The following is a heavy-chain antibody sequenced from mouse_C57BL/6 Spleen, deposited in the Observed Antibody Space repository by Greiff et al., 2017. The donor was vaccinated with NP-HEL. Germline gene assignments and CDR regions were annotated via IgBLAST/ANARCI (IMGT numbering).Heavy chain of an antibody. V-gene: IGHV3-1*01. Sequence: EVKLLESGPGMVKPSQSLSLTCTVTGYSITSGYDWHWIRHFPGHKLEWMGYISYSGSTHSTPSLKSRISITHDTSKNHFLLKLNSVTTEDTATYYCARGYDGYYVAAMDYWGQGTSVTVSS. J-gene: IGHJ4*01. D-gene: IGHD2-3*01. CDR1: GYSITSGYD. CDR2: ISYSGST. CDR3: ARGYDGYYVAAMDY.